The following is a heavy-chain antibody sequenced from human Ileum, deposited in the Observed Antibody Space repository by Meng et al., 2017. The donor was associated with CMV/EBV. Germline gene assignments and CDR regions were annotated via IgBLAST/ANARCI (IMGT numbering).Heavy chain of an antibody. V-gene: IGHV7-4-1*02. J-gene: IGHJ4*02. Sequence: KASGYHFNTYAMNWVRQAPGQGLEWMGWINTNTGNPTYAQGFTGRFVFSLDTSVSTAYLQISSLKAEDTAVYYCARTSYLVGVTGLDNWGQGTLVTVSS. CDR3: ARTSYLVGVTGLDN. CDR1: GYHFNTYA. D-gene: IGHD1-26*01. CDR2: INTNTGNP.